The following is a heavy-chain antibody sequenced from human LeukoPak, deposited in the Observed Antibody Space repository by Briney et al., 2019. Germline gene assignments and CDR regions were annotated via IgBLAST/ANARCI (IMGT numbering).Heavy chain of an antibody. J-gene: IGHJ4*02. CDR1: GFTFSDCD. CDR2: ISYRSSHM. V-gene: IGHV3-21*01. CDR3: GRAFPPHRKAAARDY. Sequence: GGSLRLSCTASGFTFSDCDWNWFRQAPGKGLEWVSSISYRSSHMYYADSVKGRFTISRDNAENSLYLQMNSLRAEDTAVYYCGRAFPPHRKAAARDYQGQGTLVTVSS. D-gene: IGHD6-13*01.